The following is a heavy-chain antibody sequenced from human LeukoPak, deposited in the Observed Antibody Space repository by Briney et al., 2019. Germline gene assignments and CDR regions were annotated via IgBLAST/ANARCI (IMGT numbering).Heavy chain of an antibody. J-gene: IGHJ4*02. CDR3: AGLQDIVLMVYAN. Sequence: SETLSLTCTVSGGSISSYYWSWIRQPPGKGLEWIGYIYYSGSTNYNPSLKSRVTISVDTSKNQFSLKLSSVTAADTAVYYCAGLQDIVLMVYANWGQGTLVTVSS. D-gene: IGHD2-8*01. CDR1: GGSISSYY. CDR2: IYYSGST. V-gene: IGHV4-59*01.